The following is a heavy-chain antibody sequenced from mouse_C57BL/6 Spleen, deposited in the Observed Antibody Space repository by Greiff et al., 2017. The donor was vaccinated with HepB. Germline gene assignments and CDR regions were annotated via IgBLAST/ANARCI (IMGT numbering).Heavy chain of an antibody. J-gene: IGHJ3*01. V-gene: IGHV5-6*01. CDR2: ISSGGSYT. D-gene: IGHD2-3*01. CDR3: ARQDGYYWFAY. CDR1: GFTFSSYG. Sequence: EVQVVESGGDLVKPGGSLKLSCAASGFTFSSYGMSWVRQTPDKRLEWVATISSGGSYTYYPDSVKGRFTISRDNAKNTLYLQMSSLKSEDTAMYYCARQDGYYWFAYWGQGTLVTVSA.